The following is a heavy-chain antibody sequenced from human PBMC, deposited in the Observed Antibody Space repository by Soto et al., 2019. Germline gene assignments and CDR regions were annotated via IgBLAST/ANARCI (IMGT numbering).Heavy chain of an antibody. J-gene: IGHJ4*02. D-gene: IGHD6-19*01. CDR1: GGTFTTYD. Sequence: QVQLVQSGAEVRKPGSSVKVSCKASGGTFTTYDISLVRQAPGQVLEWMGGIIPLFDATKYAQKLQGRVTINEDKPTGTAYMEFSSLRSEETDMYYCARDRSSSWYNGTFYFGYWGQGTLVTVSS. CDR2: IIPLFDAT. V-gene: IGHV1-69*06. CDR3: ARDRSSSWYNGTFYFGY.